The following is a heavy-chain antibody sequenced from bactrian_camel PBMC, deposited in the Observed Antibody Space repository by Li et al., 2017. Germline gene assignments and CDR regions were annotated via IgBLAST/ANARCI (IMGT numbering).Heavy chain of an antibody. CDR2: INSGGGST. J-gene: IGHJ6*01. CDR3: ASRYNVYDRPFGY. CDR1: GFTFSSYA. D-gene: IGHD4*01. V-gene: IGHV3S31*01. Sequence: DVQLVESGGGSVQIGGSLRLSCVASGFTFSSYAMFWVRQAPGKGLEWVSAINSGGGSTYYADSVKGRFTISRDNTKNTLYLQMNSLKPEDTAVYYCASRYNVYDRPFGYWGQGTQVTVS.